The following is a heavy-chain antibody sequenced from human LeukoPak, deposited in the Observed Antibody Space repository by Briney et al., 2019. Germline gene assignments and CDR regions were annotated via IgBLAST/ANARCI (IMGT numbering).Heavy chain of an antibody. Sequence: PGGSLRLSCAASGFTFSSYAMSWVRQAPGKGLEWVSAISGSGGSTYYADSVKGRFTISRDNSKNTLYLQMNSLRAEDTAVYYCAKAIAVAGTYYYYMDVWGKGTTVTVSS. CDR3: AKAIAVAGTYYYYMDV. V-gene: IGHV3-23*01. CDR2: ISGSGGST. CDR1: GFTFSSYA. D-gene: IGHD6-19*01. J-gene: IGHJ6*03.